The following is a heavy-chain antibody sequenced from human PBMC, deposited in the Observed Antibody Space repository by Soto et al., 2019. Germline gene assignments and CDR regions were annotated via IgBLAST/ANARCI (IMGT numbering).Heavy chain of an antibody. Sequence: ASETLSLTCAVSGGSISSGFYSWSWIRQPPGQGLEWIGYIYNSGNTYYNPSLMSRVTISVDRSQNHFSLKLTSVTAADTAVYYCARGSDGVWNWFDPWGQGTQVTVSS. J-gene: IGHJ5*02. D-gene: IGHD2-21*02. CDR3: ARGSDGVWNWFDP. CDR2: IYNSGNT. CDR1: GGSISSGFYS. V-gene: IGHV4-30-2*01.